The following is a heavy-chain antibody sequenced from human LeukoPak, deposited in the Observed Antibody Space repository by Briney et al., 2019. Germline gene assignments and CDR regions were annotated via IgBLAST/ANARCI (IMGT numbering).Heavy chain of an antibody. J-gene: IGHJ5*02. V-gene: IGHV4-59*12. CDR1: GGSISSYY. Sequence: SETLSLTCTVSGGSISSYYWSWIRQPPGKGLEWIGYIYYSGSTNYNPSLKSRVTISVDTSKNQFSLKLSSVTAADTAVYYCARGGPFGVWGSYRFNWFDPWGQGTLVTVSS. D-gene: IGHD3-16*02. CDR3: ARGGPFGVWGSYRFNWFDP. CDR2: IYYSGST.